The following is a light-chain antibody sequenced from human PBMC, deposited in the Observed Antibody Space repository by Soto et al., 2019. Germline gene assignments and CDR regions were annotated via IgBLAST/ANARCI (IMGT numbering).Light chain of an antibody. Sequence: DIQMTQSPSTLSASVGDRVTITCRASQSISSWLAWYQQKPGKAPKLLIYDASSLESGVPSRFSGSGSGTEFTITISSLQPDDFATYYCQQYNSYSPTPITFGQGTKLEIK. CDR1: QSISSW. CDR2: DAS. CDR3: QQYNSYSPTPIT. V-gene: IGKV1-5*01. J-gene: IGKJ2*01.